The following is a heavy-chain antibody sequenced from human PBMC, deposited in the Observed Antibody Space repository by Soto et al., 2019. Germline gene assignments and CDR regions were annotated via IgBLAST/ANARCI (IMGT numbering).Heavy chain of an antibody. J-gene: IGHJ6*02. V-gene: IGHV3-73*01. CDR2: IRSKANSYAT. Sequence: PGGSLRLSCAASGFTFSGSAMHWVRQASGKGLEWVGRIRSKANSYATAYAASVKGRFTISRDDSKNTAYLQMNSLKTEDTAVYYCNRYGSNYDFWSGSPPRYGMDVWGQGTTVTVSS. CDR3: NRYGSNYDFWSGSPPRYGMDV. CDR1: GFTFSGSA. D-gene: IGHD3-3*01.